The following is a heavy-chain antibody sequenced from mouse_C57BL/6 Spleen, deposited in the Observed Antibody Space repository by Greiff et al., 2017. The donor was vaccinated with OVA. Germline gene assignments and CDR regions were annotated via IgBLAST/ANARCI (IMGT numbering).Heavy chain of an antibody. CDR2: IHPNSGST. D-gene: IGHD1-1*01. J-gene: IGHJ4*01. CDR3: ARGQEGGYPNYHGSSIYYAMDY. V-gene: IGHV1-64*01. Sequence: QVQLQQPGAELVKPGASVKLSCKASGYTFTSYWMHWVKQRPGQGLEWIGMIHPNSGSTNYNEKFKSKATLTVDKSSSTAYMQLSSLTSEDSAVYYCARGQEGGYPNYHGSSIYYAMDYWGQGTSVTVSS. CDR1: GYTFTSYW.